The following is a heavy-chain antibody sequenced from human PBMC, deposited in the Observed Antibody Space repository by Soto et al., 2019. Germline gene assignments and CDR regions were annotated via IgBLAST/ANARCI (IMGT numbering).Heavy chain of an antibody. V-gene: IGHV2-5*02. CDR2: IYWDDDK. Sequence: QITLNESGPTQVKPRQTLTLTCTFSGFSLTTSGVGVGWIRQSPGKAPEWLALIYWDDDKRYSPSLKSRLTITKDTSKNQVVLTMADLDPVAKATYYCAHRVLRTVFGLVTTTAIYFDFWGQGTPVAVSS. CDR1: GFSLTTSGVG. J-gene: IGHJ4*02. D-gene: IGHD3-3*01. CDR3: AHRVLRTVFGLVTTTAIYFDF.